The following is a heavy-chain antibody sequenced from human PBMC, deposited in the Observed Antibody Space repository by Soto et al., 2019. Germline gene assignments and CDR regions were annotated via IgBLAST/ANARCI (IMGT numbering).Heavy chain of an antibody. CDR3: ARSSGGNFGIIIEGSNWFDP. CDR2: INPHGGST. J-gene: IGHJ5*02. CDR1: GATFTSYY. D-gene: IGHD3-3*01. V-gene: IGHV1-46*01. Sequence: ASVKVSCKAPGATFTSYYLNWVRQAPGQGLEWMGVINPHGGSTKYAQKFRGRITMTRDTSRSTVYMELSSLRSDDTAIYYCARSSGGNFGIIIEGSNWFDPWGQGTLVTVSS.